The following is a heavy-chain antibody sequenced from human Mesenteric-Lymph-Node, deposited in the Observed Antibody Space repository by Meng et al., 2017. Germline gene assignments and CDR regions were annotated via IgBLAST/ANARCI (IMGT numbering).Heavy chain of an antibody. CDR1: GFTFSSYT. CDR2: ISSSRTYI. J-gene: IGHJ5*02. D-gene: IGHD1-1*01. CDR3: ARDWKANFEDPPNWFDP. Sequence: GESLKISCAASGFTFSSYTMNWVRQAPGKGLEWVSSISSSRTYIYYADSVKGRFSISRDNAQNSLYLEMHSLRAEDTAVYFCARDWKANFEDPPNWFDPWGQGILVTVSS. V-gene: IGHV3-21*01.